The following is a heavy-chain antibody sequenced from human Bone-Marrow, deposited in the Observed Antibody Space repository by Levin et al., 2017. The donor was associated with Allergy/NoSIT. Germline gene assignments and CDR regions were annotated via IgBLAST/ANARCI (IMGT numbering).Heavy chain of an antibody. V-gene: IGHV3-7*01. CDR2: IKQDGSEK. CDR3: ARVACKGQGGYNERHYFDY. Sequence: GESLKISCAASGFTFSSYWMSWVRQAPGKGLEWVANIKQDGSEKYYVDSVKGRFTISRDNAKNSLYLQMNSLRAEDTAVYYCARVACKGQGGYNERHYFDYWGQGTLVTVSS. D-gene: IGHD5-24*01. J-gene: IGHJ4*02. CDR1: GFTFSSYW.